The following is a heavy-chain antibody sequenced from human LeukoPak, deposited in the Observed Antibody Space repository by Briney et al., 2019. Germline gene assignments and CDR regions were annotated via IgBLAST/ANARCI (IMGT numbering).Heavy chain of an antibody. CDR1: GLSFRSYV. Sequence: GGSLRLSCVAPGLSFRSYVMTWVRQAPGKGLEWVSSISGTSNNIYYADSVKGRFTISRDNSKNTLYLQMNSLRAEDTAVYYCAKDRSLWFGDSLVGPDAFDIWGQGTVVFVSS. V-gene: IGHV3-23*01. CDR2: ISGTSNNI. J-gene: IGHJ3*02. CDR3: AKDRSLWFGDSLVGPDAFDI. D-gene: IGHD3-10*01.